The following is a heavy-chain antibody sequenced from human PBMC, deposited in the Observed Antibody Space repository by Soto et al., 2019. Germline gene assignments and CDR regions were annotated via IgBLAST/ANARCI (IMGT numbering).Heavy chain of an antibody. V-gene: IGHV1-18*01. D-gene: IGHD6-13*01. CDR1: GYTFTSYG. CDR2: ISAYNGNT. CDR3: ARAGQQLVTADFDY. J-gene: IGHJ4*02. Sequence: ASVKVSCKASGYTFTSYGISWARQAPGQGLEWMGWISAYNGNTNYAQKLQGRVTMTTDTSTSTAYMELRSLRSDDTAVYYCARAGQQLVTADFDYWGQGTLVTVSS.